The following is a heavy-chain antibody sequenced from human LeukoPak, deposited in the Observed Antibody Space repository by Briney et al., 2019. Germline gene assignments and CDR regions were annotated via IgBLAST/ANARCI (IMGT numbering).Heavy chain of an antibody. CDR3: ALHWGFTVGPFDY. V-gene: IGHV3-30*03. D-gene: IGHD7-27*01. J-gene: IGHJ4*02. Sequence: PGGSLRLSCEASGFTFSSYGMDWVRQAPGKGLEWVAGISKDGSNKYYVDSVKGRFTISRDNSKSTLSLQMNSLGAEDTAVYYCALHWGFTVGPFDYWGQGTLVTVSS. CDR1: GFTFSSYG. CDR2: ISKDGSNK.